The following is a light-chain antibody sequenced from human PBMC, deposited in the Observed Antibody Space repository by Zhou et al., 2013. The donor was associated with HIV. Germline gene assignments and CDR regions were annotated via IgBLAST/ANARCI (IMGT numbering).Light chain of an antibody. J-gene: IGKJ2*01. Sequence: EIVLTQSPATLSLSPGDRATLSCRASQSVTTYVAWYQQKAGQGPRLLIFDASNRATGIPARFSGSGSGTVFTLTISDMQSEDYAIYSCQQYDNWPPMYTFGQGTKVEIK. CDR1: QSVTTY. CDR2: DAS. CDR3: QQYDNWPPMYT. V-gene: IGKV3-11*01.